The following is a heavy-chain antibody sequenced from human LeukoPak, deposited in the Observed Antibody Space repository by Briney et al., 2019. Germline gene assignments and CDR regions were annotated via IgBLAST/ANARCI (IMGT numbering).Heavy chain of an antibody. D-gene: IGHD5-12*01. Sequence: PSETLSLTCTVSGGSISSYYWSWVRQPAGKGLEWIGRIYTSGSTNYNPSLKSRVTMSVDTSKNQFSLKLSSVTAAHAAVYYCGSDVGGYDSNWFDPWGQGTLVTVSS. V-gene: IGHV4-4*07. CDR3: GSDVGGYDSNWFDP. J-gene: IGHJ5*02. CDR2: IYTSGST. CDR1: GGSISSYY.